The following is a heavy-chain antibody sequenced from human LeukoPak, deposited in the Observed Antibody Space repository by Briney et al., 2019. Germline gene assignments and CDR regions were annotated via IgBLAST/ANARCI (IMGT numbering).Heavy chain of an antibody. D-gene: IGHD3-22*01. CDR2: ISAYNGNT. CDR1: GYTFTSYG. Sequence: ASVKVSCKASGYTFTSYGISWVRQAPGQGLEWMGWISAYNGNTNYAQKLQGRVTMTTDTSTSTAYMELRSLRSDDTAVYYCARGRSYYYDSSGYYFPDEYFQHWDQGTLVTVSS. J-gene: IGHJ1*01. V-gene: IGHV1-18*01. CDR3: ARGRSYYYDSSGYYFPDEYFQH.